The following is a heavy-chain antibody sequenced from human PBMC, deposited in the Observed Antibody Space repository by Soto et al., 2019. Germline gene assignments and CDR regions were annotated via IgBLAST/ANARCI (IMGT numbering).Heavy chain of an antibody. CDR2: TTPMIGTT. CDR3: AAGDSSDTGDH. CDR1: GDTLRTHS. D-gene: IGHD5-18*01. J-gene: IGHJ4*02. Sequence: QVQLVQSGAEVKKPGSSVKVSCKASGDTLRTHSISWVRKAPGQGLEWMGGTTPMIGTTDYAEKFQGRVTITADESTTTPYMELSSLRPDDTAVYYCAAGDSSDTGDHWGQGTLVTVSS. V-gene: IGHV1-69*01.